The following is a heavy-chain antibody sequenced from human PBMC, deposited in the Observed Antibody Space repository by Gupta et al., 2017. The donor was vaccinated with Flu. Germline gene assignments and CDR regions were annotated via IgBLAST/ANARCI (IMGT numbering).Heavy chain of an antibody. CDR3: TTYNYGSFLS. D-gene: IGHD5-18*01. J-gene: IGHJ5*02. V-gene: IGHV3-15*01. CDR2: VNKMADGGTT. Sequence: FSNAWMSWVRQAPGKGLEWVGRVNKMADGGTTDYAAPVKGRFTISRDDSKNTLHLQMNSLRTEDSAVYYCTTYNYGSFLSWGQGTLVTVSS. CDR1: FSNAW.